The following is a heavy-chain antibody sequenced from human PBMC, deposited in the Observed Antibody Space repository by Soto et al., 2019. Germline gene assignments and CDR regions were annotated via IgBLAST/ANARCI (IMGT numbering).Heavy chain of an antibody. CDR1: GGTFSSYA. CDR2: IIPIFGTA. D-gene: IGHD3-10*01. Sequence: QVQLVQSGAEVKKPGSSVKVSCKSSGGTFSSYAISWVRQAPGQGLEWMGGIIPIFGTANYAQKFQGRVKITAAKYPSTAYMELSSLRSEDTAVYYCAAHGGVRGVIGQGWFDPWGQGTLVTVSS. CDR3: AAHGGVRGVIGQGWFDP. J-gene: IGHJ5*02. V-gene: IGHV1-69*06.